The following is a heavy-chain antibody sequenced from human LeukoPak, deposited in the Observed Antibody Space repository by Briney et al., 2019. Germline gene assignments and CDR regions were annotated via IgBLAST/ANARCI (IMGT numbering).Heavy chain of an antibody. CDR3: AKRTTPNSGSYYNWFDP. J-gene: IGHJ5*02. V-gene: IGHV3-23*01. CDR1: GFTFSSYA. D-gene: IGHD1-26*01. CDR2: ISGSGGSA. Sequence: GGSLRLSCAASGFTFSSYAMSWVRQAPGKGLEWVSAISGSGGSAYYADSVKGRFTISRDNSKNTLYLQMNSLRAEDTAVYYCAKRTTPNSGSYYNWFDPWGQGTLVAVSS.